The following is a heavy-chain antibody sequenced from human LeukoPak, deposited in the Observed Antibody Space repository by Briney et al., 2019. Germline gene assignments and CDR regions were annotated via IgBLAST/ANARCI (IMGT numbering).Heavy chain of an antibody. Sequence: GGSLRLSCAASGFTFSTYTMNWVRQAPGKGLEWVSAISGSGGSTYYADSVKGRFTISRDNSKNTLYLQMNSLRAEDTAVYYCAKGAVRPTPFDYWGQGTLVTVSS. V-gene: IGHV3-23*01. CDR1: GFTFSTYT. J-gene: IGHJ4*02. CDR2: ISGSGGST. D-gene: IGHD3-10*01. CDR3: AKGAVRPTPFDY.